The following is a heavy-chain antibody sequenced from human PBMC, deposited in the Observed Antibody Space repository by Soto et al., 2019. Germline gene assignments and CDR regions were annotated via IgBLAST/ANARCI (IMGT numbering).Heavy chain of an antibody. D-gene: IGHD3-22*01. CDR2: IYYSGST. CDR1: GGSISSGGFY. V-gene: IGHV4-31*03. J-gene: IGHJ4*02. CDR3: ARGWDSSGSLDY. Sequence: PSETLSLTCTVSGGSISSGGFYWSWIRQHPGKGLEWIGYIYYSGSTYYNPSLKSRVTISVDTSKNQFSLKLSSVTAADTAVYYCARGWDSSGSLDYWGQGTLVTVPS.